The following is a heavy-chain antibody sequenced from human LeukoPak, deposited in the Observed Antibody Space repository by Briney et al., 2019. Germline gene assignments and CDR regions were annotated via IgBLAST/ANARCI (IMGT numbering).Heavy chain of an antibody. D-gene: IGHD3-10*02. CDR3: AELGITMIGGV. V-gene: IGHV3-48*03. Sequence: GGSLRLSCVGSGFTFSGYWMNWIRQAPGKGLEWVSYISSSGSTIYYADSVKGRFTISRDNAKNSLYLQVNSLRAEDTAVYYCAELGITMIGGVWGKGTTVTISS. J-gene: IGHJ6*04. CDR2: ISSSGSTI. CDR1: GFTFSGYW.